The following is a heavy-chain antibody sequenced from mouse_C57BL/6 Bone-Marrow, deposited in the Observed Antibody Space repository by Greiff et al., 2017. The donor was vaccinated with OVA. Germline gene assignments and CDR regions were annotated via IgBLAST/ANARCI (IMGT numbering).Heavy chain of an antibody. J-gene: IGHJ1*03. V-gene: IGHV1-69*01. CDR3: ARNCFFYWYFDV. CDR1: GYTFTSYW. CDR2: IDPSDSYT. D-gene: IGHD4-1*01. Sequence: QVQLQQPGAELVMPGASVKLSCKASGYTFTSYWMHWVKQRPGQGLEWIGEIDPSDSYTNYNQKFKGKSTLTVDKSSSTAYMQLSSLKSEDSAVYYCARNCFFYWYFDVWGTGTTVTVSS.